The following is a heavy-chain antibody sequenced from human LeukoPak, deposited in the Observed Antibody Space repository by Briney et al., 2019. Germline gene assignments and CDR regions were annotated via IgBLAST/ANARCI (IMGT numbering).Heavy chain of an antibody. D-gene: IGHD6-13*01. Sequence: GESLKISCKGSGYSFTSYWIGWVRPMPGKGLEWMGIIYPGDSDTRYSPSFQGQVTISADKSISTAYLQWSSLKASDTAMYYCARPSRLAAQARAFDIWGQGTMVTVSS. CDR1: GYSFTSYW. J-gene: IGHJ3*02. CDR2: IYPGDSDT. CDR3: ARPSRLAAQARAFDI. V-gene: IGHV5-51*01.